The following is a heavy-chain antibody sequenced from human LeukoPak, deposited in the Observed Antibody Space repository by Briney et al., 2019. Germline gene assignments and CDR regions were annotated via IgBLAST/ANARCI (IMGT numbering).Heavy chain of an antibody. Sequence: SETLSLTCAVYGGSFSGYYWSWIRQPPGKGLEWIGEINHSGSTNYNPSLKSRVTISVDTSKNQFSLKLSSVTAADTAVYYCARRPVIVFDYWGQGTLVTVSS. CDR1: GGSFSGYY. D-gene: IGHD3-16*02. V-gene: IGHV4-34*01. CDR2: INHSGST. CDR3: ARRPVIVFDY. J-gene: IGHJ4*02.